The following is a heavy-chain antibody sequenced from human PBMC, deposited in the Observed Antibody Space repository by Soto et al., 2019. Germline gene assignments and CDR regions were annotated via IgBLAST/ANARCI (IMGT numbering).Heavy chain of an antibody. J-gene: IGHJ3*01. CDR2: IYYNTST. D-gene: IGHD3-22*01. CDR3: ARLAYDTTVSNSYGDDAFDL. CDR1: GGSFSDTY. V-gene: IGHV4-34*01. Sequence: SETLSLTCAVYGGSFSDTYWNWFRQPPGKGLEWIGDIYYNTSTNYNPSLTSRVTISVDTSKNQFSLKLSSVTAADTAVYYCARLAYDTTVSNSYGDDAFDLWGQGTMVTVSS.